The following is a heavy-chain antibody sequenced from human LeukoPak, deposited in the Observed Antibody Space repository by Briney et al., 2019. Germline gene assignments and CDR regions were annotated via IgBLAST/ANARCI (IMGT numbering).Heavy chain of an antibody. CDR2: ISYDGSNK. Sequence: GGSLRLSCAASGFTFSSYAMHWVRQAPGKGLEWVAVISYDGSNKYYADSVKGRFTISRDNSKNTLYLQMNSLRAEDTAVYYCARSQNYYGSGSPRDGYYYYGMDVWGQGTTVTVSS. J-gene: IGHJ6*02. CDR1: GFTFSSYA. D-gene: IGHD3-10*01. CDR3: ARSQNYYGSGSPRDGYYYYGMDV. V-gene: IGHV3-30*04.